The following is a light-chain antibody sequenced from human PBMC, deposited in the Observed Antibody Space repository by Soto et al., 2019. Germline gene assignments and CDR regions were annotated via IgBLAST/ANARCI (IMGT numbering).Light chain of an antibody. CDR3: QQTTTFPLT. J-gene: IGKJ4*01. V-gene: IGKV1D-12*01. CDR2: TAS. CDR1: QGVSTW. Sequence: DIQMTQSPSSVSASVGDRVTITCRESQGVSTWLAWYQQKPGKAPNLLIYTASSLQSGVPSRFSGSGSGTDFTLTISRLQPEDFATYYCQQTTTFPLTFGGGTKVEI.